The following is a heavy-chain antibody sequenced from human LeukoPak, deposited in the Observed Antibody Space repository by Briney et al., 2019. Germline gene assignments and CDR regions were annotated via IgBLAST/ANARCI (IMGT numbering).Heavy chain of an antibody. D-gene: IGHD3-10*01. CDR3: ARDGRDVYRGFGEPYWPHDY. CDR1: GFTFSSYA. CDR2: ISYDGSNK. Sequence: PGGSLRLSCAASGFTFSSYAMHWVRQAPGKGLEWVAVISYDGSNKYYADSVKGRFTISRDNSKNTLYLQMNSLRAEDTAVYYCARDGRDVYRGFGEPYWPHDYWGQGTLVTVSS. J-gene: IGHJ4*02. V-gene: IGHV3-30-3*01.